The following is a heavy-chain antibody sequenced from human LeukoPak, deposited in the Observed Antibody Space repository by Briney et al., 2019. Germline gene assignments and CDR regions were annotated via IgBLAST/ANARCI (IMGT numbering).Heavy chain of an antibody. CDR3: ARRNYPYYFDY. Sequence: SETLSLTCTVSGGSITSRNNYWGWIRQPPGKGMEWIAIISDTGTTYYSPSLKSRLTISVDTSKNRFSLTLSSVTAADTAVYYCARRNYPYYFDYWGQGTLVTVSS. J-gene: IGHJ4*02. CDR2: ISDTGTT. D-gene: IGHD1-7*01. V-gene: IGHV4-39*01. CDR1: GGSITSRNNY.